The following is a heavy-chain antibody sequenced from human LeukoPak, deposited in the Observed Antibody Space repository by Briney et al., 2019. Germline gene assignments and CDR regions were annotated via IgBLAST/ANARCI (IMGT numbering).Heavy chain of an antibody. D-gene: IGHD2-15*01. Sequence: GGSLRLSCAASGFTFSSYEMNWVRQAPGKGLEWVSYISSSGSTIYYADSVKGRFTISRDNAENSLYLQMNSLRAEDTAVYYCASDCSGGSCSIDYWGQGTLVTVSS. J-gene: IGHJ4*02. CDR1: GFTFSSYE. CDR3: ASDCSGGSCSIDY. CDR2: ISSSGSTI. V-gene: IGHV3-48*03.